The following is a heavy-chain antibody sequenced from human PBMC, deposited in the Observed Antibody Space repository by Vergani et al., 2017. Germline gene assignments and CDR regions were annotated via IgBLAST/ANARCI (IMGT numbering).Heavy chain of an antibody. Sequence: QVPLLQSGSELKKPGASVKISCKASGYTFTAYYIHWVRQAPEQGLEWVGVISPDGFSTFYAQKFQGRVTITRDTSTSTVYVEVTSLRSDDTAVYYCAREPPLTGFFDYWGQGTLVTVSS. J-gene: IGHJ4*02. CDR1: GYTFTAYY. V-gene: IGHV1-46*03. CDR2: ISPDGFST. CDR3: AREPPLTGFFDY. D-gene: IGHD3-9*01.